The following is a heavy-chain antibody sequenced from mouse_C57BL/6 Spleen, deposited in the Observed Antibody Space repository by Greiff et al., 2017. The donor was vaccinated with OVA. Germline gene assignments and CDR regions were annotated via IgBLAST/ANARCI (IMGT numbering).Heavy chain of an antibody. CDR3: ARIDYYGSSYDAMDY. V-gene: IGHV1-80*01. Sequence: VKLMESGAELVKPGASVKISCKASGYAFRSYWMNWVKQRPGKGLEWIGQIYPGDGDTNYNGKFKGKATLTADKSSSTAYMQLSSLTSEDSAVYFCARIDYYGSSYDAMDYWGQGTSVTVSS. CDR1: GYAFRSYW. D-gene: IGHD1-1*01. J-gene: IGHJ4*01. CDR2: IYPGDGDT.